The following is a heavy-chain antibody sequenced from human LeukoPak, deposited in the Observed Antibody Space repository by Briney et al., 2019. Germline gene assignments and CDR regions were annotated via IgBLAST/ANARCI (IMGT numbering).Heavy chain of an antibody. CDR1: GLTFSGSA. Sequence: GGSLRLSCAASGLTFSGSAMHWVRQAPGKGLEWVAFIRYDGSNKYYADSVKGRFTISRDNSKNTLYLQMNSLRAEDTAVYYCANLVAFDIWGQGTMVTVSS. D-gene: IGHD6-6*01. V-gene: IGHV3-30*02. CDR3: ANLVAFDI. CDR2: IRYDGSNK. J-gene: IGHJ3*02.